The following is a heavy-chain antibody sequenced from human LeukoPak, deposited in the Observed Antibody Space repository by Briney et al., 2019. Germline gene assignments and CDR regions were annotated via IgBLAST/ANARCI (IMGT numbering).Heavy chain of an antibody. Sequence: GGSLRLSCAAPGFIVSNSYMTWVRQAPDKGLEWVSLIDIAGNVYRADSVKGRFAVSRDNSKNTLYLQMNSLRVEDTAVYFCTTHDSSGSYYSYWGQGTLVTVSS. D-gene: IGHD3-22*01. J-gene: IGHJ4*02. CDR2: IDIAGNV. V-gene: IGHV3-53*01. CDR1: GFIVSNSY. CDR3: TTHDSSGSYYSY.